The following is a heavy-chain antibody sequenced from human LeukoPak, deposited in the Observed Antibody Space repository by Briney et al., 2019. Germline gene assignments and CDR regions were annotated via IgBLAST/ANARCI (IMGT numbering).Heavy chain of an antibody. D-gene: IGHD5-12*01. Sequence: TSETLSLTCAVSGYSISSGYYWGWIRQPPGKGLEWIGSIYHRGSTNYNPSLKSRVTISVDTSKNQFSLKLSSVTAADTAVYYCAREIIVARGAFDIWGQGTMVTVSS. CDR1: GYSISSGYY. J-gene: IGHJ3*02. CDR3: AREIIVARGAFDI. CDR2: IYHRGST. V-gene: IGHV4-38-2*02.